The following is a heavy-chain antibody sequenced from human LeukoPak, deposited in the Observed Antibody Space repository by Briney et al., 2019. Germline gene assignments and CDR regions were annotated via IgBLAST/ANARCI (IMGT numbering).Heavy chain of an antibody. J-gene: IGHJ6*03. Sequence: NPSETLSLTCTVSGGSISSYYWSWIRQPAGKGLEWIGRIYTSGSTNYDPSLKGRVTMSVDTSKNQFSLKLSSVTAADTAVYYCARACDYKPRGCYYYYMDVWGKGTTVTVSS. CDR1: GGSISSYY. CDR2: IYTSGST. V-gene: IGHV4-4*07. D-gene: IGHD4-11*01. CDR3: ARACDYKPRGCYYYYMDV.